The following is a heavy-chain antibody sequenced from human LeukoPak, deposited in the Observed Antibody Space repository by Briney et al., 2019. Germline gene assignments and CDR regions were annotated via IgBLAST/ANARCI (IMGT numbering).Heavy chain of an antibody. D-gene: IGHD2-15*01. CDR2: IYPGDSDT. J-gene: IGHJ4*02. CDR1: GYSFTSYW. CDR3: ARQRYCSGGSCGDY. Sequence: GESLKISCKGSGYSFTSYWIGWLRRMPGKGLEWMGIIYPGDSDTRYSPSFQGQVTIPADKSISTAYLQWSSLKASDTAMYYCARQRYCSGGSCGDYWGQGTLVTVSS. V-gene: IGHV5-51*01.